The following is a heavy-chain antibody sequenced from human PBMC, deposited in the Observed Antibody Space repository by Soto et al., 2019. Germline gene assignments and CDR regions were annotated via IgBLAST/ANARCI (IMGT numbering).Heavy chain of an antibody. J-gene: IGHJ5*02. Sequence: GGSLRLSCAASGFTFSNFWMQWVRQAPGKGLVWVSRISDNGRSTHYADSVKGRFTISRDNAKNTLYLQMNSLRAEDTAVYYCARQAGGGLDPWGQGALVTVSS. CDR2: ISDNGRST. CDR1: GFTFSNFW. V-gene: IGHV3-74*01. CDR3: ARQAGGGLDP. D-gene: IGHD3-16*01.